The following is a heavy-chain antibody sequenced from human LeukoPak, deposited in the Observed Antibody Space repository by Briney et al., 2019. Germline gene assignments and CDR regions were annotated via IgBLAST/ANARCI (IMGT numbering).Heavy chain of an antibody. CDR2: IKQDGSEK. CDR3: AKDPSYYYDSSGYLI. V-gene: IGHV3-7*03. J-gene: IGHJ4*02. Sequence: GGSLRLSCAASGFTFSSYWMSWVRQAPGKGLEWVANIKQDGSEKYYVDSVKGRFTISRDNAKNSLYLQMNSLRAEDTAVYYCAKDPSYYYDSSGYLIWGQGTLVTVSS. CDR1: GFTFSSYW. D-gene: IGHD3-22*01.